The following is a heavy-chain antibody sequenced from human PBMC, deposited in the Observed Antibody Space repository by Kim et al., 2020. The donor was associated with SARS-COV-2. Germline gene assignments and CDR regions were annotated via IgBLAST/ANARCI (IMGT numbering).Heavy chain of an antibody. V-gene: IGHV3-74*01. Sequence: GGSLRLSCAASGFTFSSYWMHWVRQAPGKGLVWVSRINSDGSSTSYADSVKGRFTISRDNAKNTLYLQMNSLRAEDTAVYYCARDNLYCSSTSCPGPYYYYYYGMDVWGQGTTVTVSS. CDR1: GFTFSSYW. CDR2: INSDGSST. J-gene: IGHJ6*02. CDR3: ARDNLYCSSTSCPGPYYYYYYGMDV. D-gene: IGHD2-2*01.